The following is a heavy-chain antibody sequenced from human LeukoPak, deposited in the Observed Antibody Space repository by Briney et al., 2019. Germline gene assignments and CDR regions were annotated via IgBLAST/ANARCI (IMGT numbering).Heavy chain of an antibody. CDR2: ISSSGSTI. V-gene: IGHV3-11*01. J-gene: IGHJ5*02. CDR1: GFTFSDYY. D-gene: IGHD6-13*01. CDR3: ASRPVIAAAGPNWFDP. Sequence: GGSLRLSCAASGFTFSDYYMSWIRQAPGKGLEWVSYISSSGSTIYYADSVKGRFTISRDNAKNSLYLQMNSLRAEDTAVYYCASRPVIAAAGPNWFDPWGQGTLVTVSS.